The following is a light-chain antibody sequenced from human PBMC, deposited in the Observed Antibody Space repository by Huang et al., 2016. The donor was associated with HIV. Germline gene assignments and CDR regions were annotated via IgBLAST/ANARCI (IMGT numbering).Light chain of an antibody. CDR1: PSVSSSY. CDR2: AAS. J-gene: IGKJ2*01. Sequence: EIVLTQSPGTLSLSPGVRATLSCRASPSVSSSYLAWYQQKPGQAPRLLIFAASSRATGIPERFSGSGSGTDFTLTISRLEPEDFAVYYCQQYGSSLLYTFGQGTKLEIK. V-gene: IGKV3-20*01. CDR3: QQYGSSLLYT.